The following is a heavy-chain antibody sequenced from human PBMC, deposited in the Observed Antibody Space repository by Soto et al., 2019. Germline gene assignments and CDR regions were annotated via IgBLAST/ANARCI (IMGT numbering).Heavy chain of an antibody. Sequence: SVKVSCKASGYTFPGYYMHWVRQAPGQGLEWMGWINPNSGGTNYAQKFQGRVTMTRDTSISTAYMELSRLRSDDTAVYYCARARMGGTGTCPTGFDYWRQGTLVTVSS. V-gene: IGHV1-2*02. J-gene: IGHJ4*02. D-gene: IGHD3-9*01. CDR3: ARARMGGTGTCPTGFDY. CDR2: INPNSGGT. CDR1: GYTFPGYY.